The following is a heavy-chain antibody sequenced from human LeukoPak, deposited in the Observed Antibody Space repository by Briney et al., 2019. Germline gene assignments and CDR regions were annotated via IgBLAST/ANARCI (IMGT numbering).Heavy chain of an antibody. D-gene: IGHD3-10*01. V-gene: IGHV3-21*01. CDR1: GFTFSSYS. Sequence: PGGSLRLSCAASGFTFSSYSMNWVRQAPGKGLEWVSSISSSSSYIYYADSVKGRFTISRDNAKNSLYLQMNSLRAEDTAVYYCARDRLPFRFGELLDYWGQGTLVTVSS. CDR3: ARDRLPFRFGELLDY. CDR2: ISSSSSYI. J-gene: IGHJ4*02.